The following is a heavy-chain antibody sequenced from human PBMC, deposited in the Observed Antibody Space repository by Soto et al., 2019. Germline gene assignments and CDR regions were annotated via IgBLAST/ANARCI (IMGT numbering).Heavy chain of an antibody. CDR1: GFTFSSYG. CDR2: ISYDGSNK. CDR3: ANNLGVESGLGLGDAFDI. J-gene: IGHJ3*02. V-gene: IGHV3-30*18. Sequence: GGSLRLSCAASGFTFSSYGMHWVRQAPGKGLEWVAVISYDGSNKYYADSVKGRFTISRDNSKNTLYLQMNSLRAEDTAVYYCANNLGVESGLGLGDAFDIWGQGTMVTVSS. D-gene: IGHD3-10*01.